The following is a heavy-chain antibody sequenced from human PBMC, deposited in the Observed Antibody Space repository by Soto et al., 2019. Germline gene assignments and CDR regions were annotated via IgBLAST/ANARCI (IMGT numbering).Heavy chain of an antibody. CDR3: ARTSTGYSGYDTFDY. J-gene: IGHJ4*02. D-gene: IGHD5-12*01. Sequence: ASVKVSCKVSGYTLTELSMHWVRQAPGKGLEWMGGFDPEDGETIYAQKFQGRVTMTEDTSTDTAYMELSSLRSEDTAVYYCARTSTGYSGYDTFDYWGQGTLVTVSS. V-gene: IGHV1-24*01. CDR1: GYTLTELS. CDR2: FDPEDGET.